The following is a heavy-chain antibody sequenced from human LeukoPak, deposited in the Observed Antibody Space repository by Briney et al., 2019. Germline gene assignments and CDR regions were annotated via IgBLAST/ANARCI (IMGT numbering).Heavy chain of an antibody. Sequence: GGSLRLSCAASGFTLSGYSMNWVRQAPGKGLEWVSSITTSSTYIYYADSVKGRFTISRDNAKNFLYLQMNSLRAEDTAVYYCARTYYDILTGYNPYFDYWGQGILVTVSS. CDR2: ITTSSTYI. CDR1: GFTLSGYS. D-gene: IGHD3-9*01. CDR3: ARTYYDILTGYNPYFDY. V-gene: IGHV3-21*01. J-gene: IGHJ4*02.